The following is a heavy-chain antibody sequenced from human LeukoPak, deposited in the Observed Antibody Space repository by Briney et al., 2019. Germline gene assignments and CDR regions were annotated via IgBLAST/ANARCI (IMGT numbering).Heavy chain of an antibody. Sequence: GGTLRLSCAASGFTFSNYWMHWVRQGPGKGLVWVSRINSDGRIASYADSVKGRFTISRDNVKNTLYLQMNSLRAEDTAVYYCARDLRTPSDTNIAIDYWGQGTLVTVSS. CDR1: GFTFSNYW. D-gene: IGHD4-23*01. CDR2: INSDGRIA. CDR3: ARDLRTPSDTNIAIDY. V-gene: IGHV3-74*01. J-gene: IGHJ4*02.